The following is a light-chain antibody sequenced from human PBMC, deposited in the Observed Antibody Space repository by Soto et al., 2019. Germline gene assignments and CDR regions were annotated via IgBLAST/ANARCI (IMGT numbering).Light chain of an antibody. CDR2: LGS. J-gene: IGKJ2*01. Sequence: DIVMTQSPLSLPVTPGEPASISCRSSQSLLHSNGYNYLDWYLQKPGQSPQLLIYLGSNRASGVPDRFSGRGSGTDFTLNISRVEAEDVGVYYCMQATHWPRTFGQGTKLEIK. V-gene: IGKV2-28*01. CDR3: MQATHWPRT. CDR1: QSLLHSNGYNY.